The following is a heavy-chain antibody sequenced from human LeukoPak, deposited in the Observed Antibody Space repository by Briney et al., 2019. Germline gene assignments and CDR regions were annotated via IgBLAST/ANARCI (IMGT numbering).Heavy chain of an antibody. CDR3: ARRRYYDGSGYLE. CDR1: GDSVSRSDSY. CDR2: IYYSGRT. J-gene: IGHJ1*01. V-gene: IGHV4-39*01. Sequence: PSETLSLTCSASGDSVSRSDSYWDWIRQPPGKGLEWIGTIYYSGRTYYSPSLKGRVTMSVDPSNNQFSLSLRSVTAADTAIYYCARRRYYDGSGYLEWGQGTLLSVSS. D-gene: IGHD3-22*01.